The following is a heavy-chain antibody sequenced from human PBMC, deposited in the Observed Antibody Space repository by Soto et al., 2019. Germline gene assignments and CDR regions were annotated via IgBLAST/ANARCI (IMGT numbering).Heavy chain of an antibody. CDR2: IYYSGST. V-gene: IGHV4-31*03. CDR3: ARAYGGLSYSSGWYGYFDY. CDR1: GGSISSGGYY. D-gene: IGHD6-19*01. J-gene: IGHJ4*02. Sequence: LSLTCTVSGGSISSGGYYWSWIRQHPGKGLEWIGYIYYSGSTYYNPSLKSRVTISVDTSKNQFSLKLSSVTAADTAVYYCARAYGGLSYSSGWYGYFDYWGQGTLVTVSS.